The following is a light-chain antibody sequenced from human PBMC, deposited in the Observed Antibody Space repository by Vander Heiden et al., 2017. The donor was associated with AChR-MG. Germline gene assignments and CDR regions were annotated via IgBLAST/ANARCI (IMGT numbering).Light chain of an antibody. J-gene: IGLJ2*01. CDR2: QDS. CDR3: QEWDSSTWV. Sequence: SYDLTQPPSVSVSPGQTASTTCSGDKLGDKYACWYQPKPGQSPGLVIYQDSKRPSGIPERFSGSSSGTTANLTISGTQAVDESYYYCQEWDSSTWVFGGGTKLTVL. CDR1: KLGDKY. V-gene: IGLV3-1*01.